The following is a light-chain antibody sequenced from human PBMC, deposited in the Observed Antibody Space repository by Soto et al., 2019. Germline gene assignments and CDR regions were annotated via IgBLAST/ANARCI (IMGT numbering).Light chain of an antibody. CDR3: PQSHSLPFT. CDR1: QTIDRS. V-gene: IGKV1-39*01. CDR2: DAS. Sequence: DVQMTQSPPSLSASVGDRVTITCRASQTIDRSLNWYQQKPGKAPNLLIYDASNLQSGVPSRFSGSGSGTDFTLTIRGLQPDDFATYSCPQSHSLPFTFGPGTKVDI. J-gene: IGKJ3*01.